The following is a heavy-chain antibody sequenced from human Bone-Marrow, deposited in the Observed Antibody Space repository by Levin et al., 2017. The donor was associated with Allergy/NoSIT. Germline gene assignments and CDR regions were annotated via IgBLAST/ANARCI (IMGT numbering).Heavy chain of an antibody. D-gene: IGHD4-17*01. CDR2: INPNSGGT. CDR1: GYTFTGYY. Sequence: GASVKVSCKASGYTFTGYYMHWVRQAPGQGLEWMGWINPNSGGTNYAQKFQGRVTMTRDTSISTAYMELSRLRSDDTAVYYCARESDSGDYGWYFDLWGRGTLVTVSS. V-gene: IGHV1-2*02. J-gene: IGHJ2*01. CDR3: ARESDSGDYGWYFDL.